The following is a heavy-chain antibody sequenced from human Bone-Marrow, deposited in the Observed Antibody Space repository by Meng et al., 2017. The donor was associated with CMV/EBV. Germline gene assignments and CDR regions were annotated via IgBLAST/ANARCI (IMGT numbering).Heavy chain of an antibody. CDR2: ISSSSSYI. CDR3: APGRYFYASGTTEPYDY. J-gene: IGHJ4*02. V-gene: IGHV3-21*04. Sequence: GGSLRLSCAASGFTFSSYSMNWVRQAPGKGLEWVSSISSSSSYIYYADSVKGRFTISRDNAKNSLYLQMNSLRAEDTALYYCAPGRYFYASGTTEPYDYRGQGTLVTVSS. D-gene: IGHD3-10*01. CDR1: GFTFSSYS.